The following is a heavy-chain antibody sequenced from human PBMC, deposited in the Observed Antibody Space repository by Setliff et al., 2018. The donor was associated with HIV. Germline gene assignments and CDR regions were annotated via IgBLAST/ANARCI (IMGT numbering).Heavy chain of an antibody. Sequence: SETLSLTCAVSGASDISYIWWSWVRQPPGKGLEWIGEVYHTGSTNLNPSLKSRVTISVDTSKSQFSLKLSSLTAADTAVYYCARGRTQWPNYNYFDPWGLGTLVTVSS. V-gene: IGHV4-4*02. D-gene: IGHD6-19*01. CDR3: ARGRTQWPNYNYFDP. CDR2: VYHTGST. CDR1: GASDISYIW. J-gene: IGHJ5*02.